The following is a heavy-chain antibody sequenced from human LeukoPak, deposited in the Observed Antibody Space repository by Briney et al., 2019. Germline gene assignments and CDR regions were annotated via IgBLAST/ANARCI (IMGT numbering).Heavy chain of an antibody. Sequence: SETLSLTCAVYGGSFSGYYWSWIRQPPGKGLEWIGEINHSGSTNYNPSLKSRVTISVDTSKNQFSLKLSSVTAADTAVYYCARGSRLTKPYYYYYYMDAWGKGTTVTVSS. CDR1: GGSFSGYY. CDR2: INHSGST. V-gene: IGHV4-34*01. CDR3: ARGSRLTKPYYYYYYMDA. D-gene: IGHD2-8*01. J-gene: IGHJ6*03.